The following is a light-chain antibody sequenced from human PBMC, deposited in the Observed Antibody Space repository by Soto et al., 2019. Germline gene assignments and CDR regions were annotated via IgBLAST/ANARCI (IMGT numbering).Light chain of an antibody. J-gene: IGKJ1*01. Sequence: DIVMTQSPDSLAVSLGGRATINCESSQSILYSSNNQNCLAWYQQKPGQPPKLLIYWASTRESGVPDRFSGXGSVTDFTLTISSLQAEDVAVYYCQQYCATPWTFGQGTKVEIK. CDR2: WAS. CDR1: QSILYSSNNQNC. CDR3: QQYCATPWT. V-gene: IGKV4-1*01.